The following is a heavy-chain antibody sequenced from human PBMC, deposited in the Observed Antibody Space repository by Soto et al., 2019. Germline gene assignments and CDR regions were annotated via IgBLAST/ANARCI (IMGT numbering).Heavy chain of an antibody. CDR2: IYYSGST. CDR3: ATYVPDKLAVAGTSDAFDI. CDR1: GGSISSYY. J-gene: IGHJ3*02. V-gene: IGHV4-59*01. D-gene: IGHD6-19*01. Sequence: SETLSLTCTVSGGSISSYYWSWIRQPPGRGLEWIADIYYSGSTNYSPSLKSRVTISVDTSKNQFSLNLSSVTAADTAVYFCATYVPDKLAVAGTSDAFDIWGQGTMVTVSS.